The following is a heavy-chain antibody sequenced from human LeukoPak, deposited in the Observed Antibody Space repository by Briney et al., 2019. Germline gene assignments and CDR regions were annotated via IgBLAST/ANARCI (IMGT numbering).Heavy chain of an antibody. CDR3: ARRSGDFLSNYYHFDY. CDR2: FYYSGYT. V-gene: IGHV4-59*08. D-gene: IGHD3-3*01. J-gene: IGHJ4*02. CDR1: GGSISSCY. Sequence: SETLSLTCTVSGGSISSCYWSWIRQPQGKEMEGMGFFYYSGYTNSPPSLQIRVSISLATSKNHFSLKLSSVTAADTAVYYCARRSGDFLSNYYHFDYWGQGILVTVSS.